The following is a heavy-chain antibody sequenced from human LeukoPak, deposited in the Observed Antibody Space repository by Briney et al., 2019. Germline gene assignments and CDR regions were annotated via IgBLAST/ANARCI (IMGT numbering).Heavy chain of an antibody. CDR3: AREGEMATISNYYYYYYMDV. D-gene: IGHD5-24*01. CDR1: GFTFRSYN. J-gene: IGHJ6*03. V-gene: IGHV3-48*04. Sequence: GGSLRLSCAAPGFTFRSYNMNWVRQAPGKGLEWVSYISSSGDSKYYADSVKGRFTISRDNAKNSLYLQMNSLRAEDTAVYYCAREGEMATISNYYYYYYMDVWGKGTTVTVSS. CDR2: ISSSGDSK.